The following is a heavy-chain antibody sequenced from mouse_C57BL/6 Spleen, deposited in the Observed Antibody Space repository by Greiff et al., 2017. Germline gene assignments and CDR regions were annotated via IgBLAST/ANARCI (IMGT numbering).Heavy chain of an antibody. CDR1: GYTFTSYW. Sequence: QVQLQQPGAELVMPGASVKLSCKASGYTFTSYWMHWVKQRPGQGLEWIGEIDPSDSYTNYNQKFKGKSTLTVDKSSSTPYMQLSSLTSEDSAVYYCAGAASFGRAMDDWGQGTSVTVSS. CDR3: AGAASFGRAMDD. CDR2: IDPSDSYT. D-gene: IGHD2-10*01. J-gene: IGHJ4*01. V-gene: IGHV1-69*01.